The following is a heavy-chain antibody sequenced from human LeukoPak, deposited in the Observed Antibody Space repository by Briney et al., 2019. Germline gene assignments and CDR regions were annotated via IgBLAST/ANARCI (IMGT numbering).Heavy chain of an antibody. D-gene: IGHD3-10*01. J-gene: IGHJ3*02. V-gene: IGHV1-2*02. Sequence: ASVKVSCKASGYKFTAYYMHWVRQAPGQGLEWMGWFNPNSGGANYAQKFQGRVTMTRDTSISTAYMELSRLRSDDMAVYFCARDLYYGSGTAHGDACDIWGQGTMVTVSS. CDR2: FNPNSGGA. CDR3: ARDLYYGSGTAHGDACDI. CDR1: GYKFTAYY.